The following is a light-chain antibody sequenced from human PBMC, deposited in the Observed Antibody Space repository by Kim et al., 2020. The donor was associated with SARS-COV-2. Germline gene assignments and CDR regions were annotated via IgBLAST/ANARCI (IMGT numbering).Light chain of an antibody. CDR1: SFNIGNNY. Sequence: GQNVTISCSGSSFNIGNNYVSWYQQLPGTAPKLLIYDNNKRPSGIPDRFSGSKSGTSATLGITGLQTGDEADYYCGTWDSSLSAVVFGGGTQLTVL. J-gene: IGLJ2*01. CDR2: DNN. V-gene: IGLV1-51*01. CDR3: GTWDSSLSAVV.